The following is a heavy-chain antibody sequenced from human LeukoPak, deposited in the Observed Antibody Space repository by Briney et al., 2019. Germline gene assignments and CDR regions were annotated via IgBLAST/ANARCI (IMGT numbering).Heavy chain of an antibody. D-gene: IGHD4-17*01. J-gene: IGHJ3*02. Sequence: SETLSLTCTVSGGSISSSSYYWGWIRQPPGKGLEWIGSIYYSGSTYYNPSLKSRVTISVDTSKNQFSLKLSSVTAADTAVYYCARIRDYVEADAFDIWGQGTMVTVSS. V-gene: IGHV4-39*07. CDR2: IYYSGST. CDR3: ARIRDYVEADAFDI. CDR1: GGSISSSSYY.